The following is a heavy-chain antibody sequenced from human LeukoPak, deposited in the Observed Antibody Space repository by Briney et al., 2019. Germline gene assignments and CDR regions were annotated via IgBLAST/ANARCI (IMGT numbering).Heavy chain of an antibody. CDR1: GFTFSSYS. J-gene: IGHJ6*04. D-gene: IGHD5-24*01. V-gene: IGHV3-21*01. CDR2: ISSSRSYI. CDR3: ASMDGRDV. Sequence: GGSLRLSCAASGFTFSSYSMNWVRQAPGKGLEWVSSISSSRSYIYYADSVKGRFTISRDNAKNSLYLQMNSMRAEDTAVYYCASMDGRDVWGKGTTVTVSS.